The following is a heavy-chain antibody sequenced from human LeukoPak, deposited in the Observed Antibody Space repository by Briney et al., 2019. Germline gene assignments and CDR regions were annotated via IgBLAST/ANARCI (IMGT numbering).Heavy chain of an antibody. D-gene: IGHD3-22*01. Sequence: SVTVSFMASVFTFTSSAVQWVRQARGQRLEWIGWIVVGSGNTNYAQKFQERVTITRDMSTSTAYMELSSLRSEDTAVYYCAAGEWLLLSNFDYWGQGTLVTVSS. CDR3: AAGEWLLLSNFDY. J-gene: IGHJ4*02. V-gene: IGHV1-58*01. CDR2: IVVGSGNT. CDR1: VFTFTSSA.